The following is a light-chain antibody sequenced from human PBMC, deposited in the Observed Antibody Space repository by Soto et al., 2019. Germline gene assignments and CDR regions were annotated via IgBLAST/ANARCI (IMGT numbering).Light chain of an antibody. CDR1: QSVRTN. Sequence: EIVMTQSPPTLSVSPGWRVTLSCRGSQSVRTNLAWYQQKPGQAPRLLIYGASTRATGLPARFSGSGSGTDFTLTIRSLQSEDFAVYYCQQYNTWPPINCGQGTRREIK. CDR3: QQYNTWPPIN. CDR2: GAS. V-gene: IGKV3-15*01. J-gene: IGKJ5*01.